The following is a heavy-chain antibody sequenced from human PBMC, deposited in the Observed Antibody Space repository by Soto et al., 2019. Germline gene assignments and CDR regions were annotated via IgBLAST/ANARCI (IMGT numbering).Heavy chain of an antibody. CDR2: IYYSGST. CDR1: GGSISSGDYY. D-gene: IGHD4-4*01. J-gene: IGHJ5*02. Sequence: SETLSLTCTVSGGSISSGDYYWSWIRQPPGKGLEWIGYIYYSGSTYYNPSLKSRVTISVHTSKNQFSLKLSSVTAADTAVYYCAREMTTVTPNWFDPWGQGTLVTVSS. CDR3: AREMTTVTPNWFDP. V-gene: IGHV4-30-4*01.